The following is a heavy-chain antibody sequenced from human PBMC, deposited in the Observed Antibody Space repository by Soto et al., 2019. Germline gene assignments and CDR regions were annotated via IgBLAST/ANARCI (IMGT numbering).Heavy chain of an antibody. D-gene: IGHD6-6*01. CDR2: IYYSGST. V-gene: IGHV4-31*03. Sequence: SETLSLTCTVSGGSISSGGYYWSWIRQHPGKGLEWIGYIYYSGSTYYNPSLKSRVTISVDTSKNQFSLKLSSVTAADTAVYYCARVGYSSSSGIFDYWGQGTLVTVPS. CDR3: ARVGYSSSSGIFDY. J-gene: IGHJ4*02. CDR1: GGSISSGGYY.